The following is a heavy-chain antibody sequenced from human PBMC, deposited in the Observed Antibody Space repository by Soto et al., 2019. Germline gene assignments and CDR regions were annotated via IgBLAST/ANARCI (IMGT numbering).Heavy chain of an antibody. CDR1: GFTFSSYG. CDR3: TTDSTIAVRLPSDY. V-gene: IGHV3-30*03. Sequence: GGSLRLSCAASGFTFSSYGMHWVRQAPGKGLEWVAVISYDGSNKYYADSVKGRFTISRDNSKNTLYLQMSSLKTDDTAVYYCTTDSTIAVRLPSDYWGQGTPVTVSS. D-gene: IGHD6-6*01. J-gene: IGHJ4*02. CDR2: ISYDGSNK.